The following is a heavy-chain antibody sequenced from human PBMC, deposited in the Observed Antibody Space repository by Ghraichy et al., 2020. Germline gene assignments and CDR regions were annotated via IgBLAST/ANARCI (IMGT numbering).Heavy chain of an antibody. D-gene: IGHD2/OR15-2a*01. Sequence: LRLSCTVSGGSISSGGYYWSWIRQHPGKGLEWIGYIYYSGSTYYNPSLKSRVTISVDTSKNQFSLKLSSVTAADTAVYYCARMYVLGYYLVDWGQGTLVTVSS. CDR1: GGSISSGGYY. J-gene: IGHJ4*02. V-gene: IGHV4-31*03. CDR3: ARMYVLGYYLVD. CDR2: IYYSGST.